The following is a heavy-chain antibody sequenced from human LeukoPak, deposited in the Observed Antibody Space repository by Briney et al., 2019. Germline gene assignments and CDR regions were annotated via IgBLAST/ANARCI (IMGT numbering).Heavy chain of an antibody. Sequence: ASVKVSCKASGFTFTNYGVTWVRQAPGQGLEWMGWISAYNGNTNYAQKLQGRVTMTTDTSTGTAYMELRSLRSDDTAMYYCARGLPYPQHSSIPFDYWGQGTLVTVSS. CDR2: ISAYNGNT. J-gene: IGHJ4*02. CDR1: GFTFTNYG. CDR3: ARGLPYPQHSSIPFDY. D-gene: IGHD6-13*01. V-gene: IGHV1-18*01.